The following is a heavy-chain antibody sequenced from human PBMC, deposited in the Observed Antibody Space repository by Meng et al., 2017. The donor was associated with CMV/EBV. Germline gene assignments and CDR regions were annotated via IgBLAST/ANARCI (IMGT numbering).Heavy chain of an antibody. J-gene: IGHJ6*02. D-gene: IGHD5-18*01. CDR1: GFTFSSYW. CDR2: IYSGGSST. CDR3: AKGRYTYGYLSDI. Sequence: GGSLRLSCAASGFTFSSYWMSWVRQAPGKGLEWVSVIYSGGSSTYYADSVKGRFTISRDNSKNTLDLQMNSLRAEDTAVYYCAKGRYTYGYLSDIWGQGTTVTVSS. V-gene: IGHV3-23*03.